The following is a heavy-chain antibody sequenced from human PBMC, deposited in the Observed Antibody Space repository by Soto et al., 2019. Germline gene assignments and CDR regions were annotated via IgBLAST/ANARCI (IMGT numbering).Heavy chain of an antibody. Sequence: ASVKVSCKVSGYTLTELSMHWVRQAPGKGLEWMGGFDPEDGETIYAQKFQGRVTMTEDTSTDTAYMELSSLRSEDTAVYYCATASGIVVVPAQNSYYFDYWGQGTLVTVSS. D-gene: IGHD2-2*01. J-gene: IGHJ4*02. CDR1: GYTLTELS. CDR3: ATASGIVVVPAQNSYYFDY. V-gene: IGHV1-24*01. CDR2: FDPEDGET.